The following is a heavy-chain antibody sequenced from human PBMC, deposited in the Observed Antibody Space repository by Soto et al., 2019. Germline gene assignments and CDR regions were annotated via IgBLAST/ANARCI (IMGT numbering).Heavy chain of an antibody. D-gene: IGHD1-1*01. CDR1: GFIFSTYA. CDR2: LGGEAVST. CDR3: AKDSTSYNGVYDPFDI. Sequence: EVQLLESGGGLVQPGGSLRLSCEASGFIFSTYAMSWVRQGPGKGLEWVSVLGGEAVSTNCADSVKGRCTVSRDNSKNTVYLQLDSLRDDDTAVYYCAKDSTSYNGVYDPFDIWGRGTMVTVSS. J-gene: IGHJ3*02. V-gene: IGHV3-23*01.